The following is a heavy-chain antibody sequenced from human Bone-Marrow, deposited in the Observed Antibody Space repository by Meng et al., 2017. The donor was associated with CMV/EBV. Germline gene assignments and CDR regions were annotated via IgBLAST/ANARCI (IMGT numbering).Heavy chain of an antibody. V-gene: IGHV1-46*01. D-gene: IGHD5-24*01. Sequence: ASVKVSCKASGYTFTRYFLHWVRQAHGQGLEWMGIINPSGGSTSYAQKFQGRVTMTRDTSTSTVYMELSSLRSEDTAVYYCARGGDAYNYDILGQETMVTVSS. CDR2: INPSGGST. J-gene: IGHJ3*02. CDR3: ARGGDAYNYDI. CDR1: GYTFTRYF.